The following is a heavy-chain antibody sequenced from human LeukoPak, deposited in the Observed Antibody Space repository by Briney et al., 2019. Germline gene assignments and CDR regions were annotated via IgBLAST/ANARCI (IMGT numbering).Heavy chain of an antibody. J-gene: IGHJ4*02. D-gene: IGHD4-17*01. Sequence: SETLSLTCTVSSGSFSSYYWSWIRQPPGKGLEWIGYIYYSGSTNYNPSLKSRVTMSVDTSKNQFSLKLSSVTAADTAVYYCARLKTTVTTLFDYWGQGTLVTVSS. CDR2: IYYSGST. V-gene: IGHV4-59*01. CDR3: ARLKTTVTTLFDY. CDR1: SGSFSSYY.